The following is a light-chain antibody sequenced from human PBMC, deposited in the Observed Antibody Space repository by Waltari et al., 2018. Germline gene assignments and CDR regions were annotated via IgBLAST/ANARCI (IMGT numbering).Light chain of an antibody. J-gene: IGKJ2*01. CDR3: QQYYSYPPYT. V-gene: IGKV1-8*01. CDR2: AAS. Sequence: AIRITQSPSSLSASTGDRVTITCRASQGISSYLAWYQQKPGKAPKLLIYAASTLQIGVPSMFSGSGSGTDFTLTISCLQSEDFATYYCQQYYSYPPYTFGQGTKLEIK. CDR1: QGISSY.